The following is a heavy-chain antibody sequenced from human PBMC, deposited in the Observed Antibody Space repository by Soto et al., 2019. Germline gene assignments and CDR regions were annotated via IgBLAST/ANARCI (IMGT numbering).Heavy chain of an antibody. CDR3: AREVVGYCSGGSCYPFDY. Sequence: ASVKVSCKASGYTFTSYDINWVRQATGQGLEWMGWMNPNSGNTGYAQKFQGRVTMTRSTSISTAYMELSSLRSEDTAVYYCAREVVGYCSGGSCYPFDYWGQGTLVTVSS. CDR1: GYTFTSYD. J-gene: IGHJ4*02. V-gene: IGHV1-8*01. D-gene: IGHD2-15*01. CDR2: MNPNSGNT.